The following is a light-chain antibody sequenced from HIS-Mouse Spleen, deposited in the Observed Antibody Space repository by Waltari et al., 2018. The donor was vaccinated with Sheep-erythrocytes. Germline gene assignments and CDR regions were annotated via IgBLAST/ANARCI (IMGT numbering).Light chain of an antibody. Sequence: SYELTQPPSVSVSPGQTARITCSGDALPKQYAYWYQQKPGQAPVLVIYKDSESPSGIPERFSGSSSGTTVTLTISGVQAEDEADYYCCSYAGSSTPWVFGGGTKLTVL. CDR3: CSYAGSSTPWV. CDR1: ALPKQY. J-gene: IGLJ3*02. V-gene: IGLV3-25*03. CDR2: KDS.